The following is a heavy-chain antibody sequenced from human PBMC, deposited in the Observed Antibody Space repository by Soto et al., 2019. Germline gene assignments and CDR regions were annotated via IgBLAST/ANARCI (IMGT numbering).Heavy chain of an antibody. Sequence: EVQLVESGGGLVKPGGSLRLSCAASGFTFSSYSMNWVRQAPGKGLEWVSSISSSSSYIYYADSVKGRFTISRDNAKNSLYLQMKSLRAEDTAVYYCARWVSGCSSTSCYDPFSWFDPWGQGTLVTVSS. V-gene: IGHV3-21*01. CDR1: GFTFSSYS. CDR2: ISSSSSYI. D-gene: IGHD2-2*01. CDR3: ARWVSGCSSTSCYDPFSWFDP. J-gene: IGHJ5*02.